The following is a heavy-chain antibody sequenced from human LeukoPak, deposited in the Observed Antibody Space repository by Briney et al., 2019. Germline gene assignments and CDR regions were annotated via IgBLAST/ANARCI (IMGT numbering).Heavy chain of an antibody. D-gene: IGHD3-10*01. CDR1: GGSFSGYY. CDR2: IYTSGST. J-gene: IGHJ4*02. V-gene: IGHV4-4*08. Sequence: PSETLSLTCAVYGGSFSGYYWSWIRQPPGKGLEWIGRIYTSGSTNYNPSLKSRVTISVDTSKNQFSLKLSSVTAADTAVYYCARDGMVRGVPYWGQGTLVTVSS. CDR3: ARDGMVRGVPY.